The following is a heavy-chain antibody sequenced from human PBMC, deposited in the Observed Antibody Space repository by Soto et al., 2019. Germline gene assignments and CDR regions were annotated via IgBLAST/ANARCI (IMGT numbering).Heavy chain of an antibody. J-gene: IGHJ4*02. Sequence: QVQLQESGPGLVKPSQTLSLTCSVSGASTVSHYHWTWIRQPPGKGLEWMGYIFNSGTTFYNPSLTCRLSISVDSSGNHFSLELRSVTAADTAVYYCALALGPTTGLDYWGQGTLVTVSS. D-gene: IGHD1-26*01. CDR2: IFNSGTT. CDR3: ALALGPTTGLDY. CDR1: GASTVSHYH. V-gene: IGHV4-31*02.